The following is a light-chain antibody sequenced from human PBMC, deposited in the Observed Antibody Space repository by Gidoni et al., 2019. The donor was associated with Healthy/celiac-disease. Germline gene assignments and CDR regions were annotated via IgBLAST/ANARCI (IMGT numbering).Light chain of an antibody. CDR2: GAS. CDR1: QSVSSSY. V-gene: IGKV3-20*01. CDR3: QQYGSSPET. Sequence: ETVSTHAPGTLSLSPGERATLSCRASQSVSSSYLAWYQQKPGQAPRLLIYGASSRATGIPDRFSGSGSGTDFTLTISRLEPEDFAVYYCQQYGSSPETFGQGTKVEIK. J-gene: IGKJ1*01.